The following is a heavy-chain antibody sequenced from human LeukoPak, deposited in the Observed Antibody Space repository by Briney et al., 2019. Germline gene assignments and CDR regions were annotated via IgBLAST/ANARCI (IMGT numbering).Heavy chain of an antibody. D-gene: IGHD6-13*01. J-gene: IGHJ4*02. V-gene: IGHV3-74*01. CDR2: IHSDGSST. Sequence: GGSLRLSCTASGFTFSNYWMHWVRQPPGKGLVWVSRIHSDGSSTSYADSVKGRFTISRDNAKNTLFLQMNSPRPGDTAVYYCVRDLPLAAPGTSFGDWGQGTLVTVSS. CDR3: VRDLPLAAPGTSFGD. CDR1: GFTFSNYW.